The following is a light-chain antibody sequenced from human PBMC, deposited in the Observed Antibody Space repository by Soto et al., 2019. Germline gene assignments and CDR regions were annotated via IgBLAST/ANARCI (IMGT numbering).Light chain of an antibody. CDR3: SSYTGSSTLEV. CDR1: SSDIGGYTY. Sequence: QSALTQPASVSGSPGQSITISCTGTSSDIGGYTYVSWYQQHAGAPPKLIIYEVSNRPSGVSNRFSGSKSGNTASLTISGLQAEDESDYYCSSYTGSSTLEVFGGGTKVTVL. CDR2: EVS. J-gene: IGLJ2*01. V-gene: IGLV2-14*01.